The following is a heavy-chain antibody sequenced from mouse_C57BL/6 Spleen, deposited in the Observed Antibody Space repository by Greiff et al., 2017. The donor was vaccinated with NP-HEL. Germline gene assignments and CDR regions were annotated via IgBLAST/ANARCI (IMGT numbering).Heavy chain of an antibody. J-gene: IGHJ1*03. V-gene: IGHV1-18*01. CDR2: INPNNGGT. CDR3: ARVNMVTWYFDV. D-gene: IGHD2-2*01. CDR1: GYTFTDYN. Sequence: EVQLQQSGPELVKPGASVKIPCKASGYTFTDYNMDWVKQSHGKSLEWIGDINPNNGGTIYNQKFKGKATLTVDKSSSTAYMALRSLTSEDTAVYYCARVNMVTWYFDVWGTGTTVTVSS.